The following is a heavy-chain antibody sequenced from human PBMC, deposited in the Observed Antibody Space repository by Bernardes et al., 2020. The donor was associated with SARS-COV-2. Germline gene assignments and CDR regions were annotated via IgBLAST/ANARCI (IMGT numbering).Heavy chain of an antibody. CDR2: IKRDGSAT. J-gene: IGHJ6*02. Sequence: GGSLRLSCAGSGFDFSDYWMTWVRQAPGKGLEWVANIKRDGSATYYVDSVKGRFTISRDNAKNLVFLQMNSLRAEDTAVFYCARFAGIDVWVQGTMVTVSS. CDR1: GFDFSDYW. D-gene: IGHD3-16*01. V-gene: IGHV3-7*03. CDR3: ARFAGIDV.